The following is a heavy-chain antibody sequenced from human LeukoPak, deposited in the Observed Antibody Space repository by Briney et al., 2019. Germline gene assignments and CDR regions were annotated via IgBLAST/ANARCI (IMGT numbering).Heavy chain of an antibody. D-gene: IGHD3-16*01. Sequence: GGSLRLSCAASGFTFSSYEMNWVRQAPGKGLEYVSGINNNGGSTYYSDSVKARFTISRDNSKNTLFLQMASLRAEDTAVYFCVKTMMTFGGVIRTDAFDIWGQGTMVTVSS. V-gene: IGHV3-64D*06. CDR2: INNNGGST. J-gene: IGHJ3*02. CDR1: GFTFSSYE. CDR3: VKTMMTFGGVIRTDAFDI.